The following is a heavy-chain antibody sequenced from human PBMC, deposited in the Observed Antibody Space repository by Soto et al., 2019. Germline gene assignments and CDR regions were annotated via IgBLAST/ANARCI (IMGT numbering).Heavy chain of an antibody. CDR1: GFTVSSNY. CDR3: AIHRRGAIPFNYYYYMDV. CDR2: IYSGGST. D-gene: IGHD3-10*01. V-gene: IGHV3-53*04. J-gene: IGHJ6*03. Sequence: PGGSLRLSCAASGFTVSSNYMSWVRQAPGKGLEWVSVIYSGGSTYYADSVKGRFTISRHNSKNTLYLQMNSLRAEDTAVYYCAIHRRGAIPFNYYYYMDVWGKGTTVTVSS.